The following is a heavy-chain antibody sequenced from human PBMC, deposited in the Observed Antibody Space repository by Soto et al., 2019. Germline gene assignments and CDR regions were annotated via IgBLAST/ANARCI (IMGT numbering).Heavy chain of an antibody. CDR3: AGPLSGSDTAMGTPFDY. CDR2: ISGSGGST. CDR1: GFTFSSYA. J-gene: IGHJ4*02. Sequence: EVQLLESGGGLVQPGGSLRLSCAASGFTFSSYAMSWVRQAPGKGLEWVSAISGSGGSTYYADSVKGRFTISRDNSKNTLYLQMHSLRAEDTAVYYCAGPLSGSDTAMGTPFDYRGQGTLVTVSS. D-gene: IGHD5-18*01. V-gene: IGHV3-23*01.